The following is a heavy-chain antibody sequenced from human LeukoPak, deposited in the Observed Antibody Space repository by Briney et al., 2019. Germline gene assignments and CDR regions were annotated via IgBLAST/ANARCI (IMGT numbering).Heavy chain of an antibody. CDR2: ISWNSGSI. CDR3: AKTLYRSGYDSPFDY. J-gene: IGHJ4*02. V-gene: IGHV3-9*01. D-gene: IGHD5-12*01. Sequence: GGSLRLSCAASGFTFDDYAMHWVRQAPGKGLEWVSGISWNSGSIGYADSVKGRFTISRDNAKNSLYLQMNSLRAEDTALYYCAKTLYRSGYDSPFDYWGQGTLVTVSS. CDR1: GFTFDDYA.